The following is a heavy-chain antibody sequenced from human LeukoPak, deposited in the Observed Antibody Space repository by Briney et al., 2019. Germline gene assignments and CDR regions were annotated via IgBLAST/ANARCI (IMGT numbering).Heavy chain of an antibody. V-gene: IGHV4-39*07. J-gene: IGHJ5*02. D-gene: IGHD2-8*01. CDR3: ARDDIVLIGARFDP. Sequence: PSETLSLTCTVSGGSISSSSYYWGWIRQPPGKGLEWIGSIYYSGSTYYNPSLKSRVTISVDTSKNQFSLKLSSVTAADTAVYYCARDDIVLIGARFDPWGQGTLVTVSS. CDR2: IYYSGST. CDR1: GGSISSSSYY.